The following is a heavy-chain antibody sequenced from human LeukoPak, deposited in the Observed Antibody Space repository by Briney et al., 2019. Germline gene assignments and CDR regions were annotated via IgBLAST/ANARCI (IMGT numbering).Heavy chain of an antibody. Sequence: SESLSLTCAVSGDSTSNSYLTWVRQPAGKRLEYVWRVYGSGSTKYNPSQKSRVTMSIDTSKNQFSLKLTSVTAADTAVYYCVKEYCSTTICSPSGGWYDPWGQGTLVTVSS. CDR3: VKEYCSTTICSPSGGWYDP. CDR2: VYGSGST. J-gene: IGHJ5*02. D-gene: IGHD2-2*01. V-gene: IGHV4-4*07. CDR1: GDSTSNSY.